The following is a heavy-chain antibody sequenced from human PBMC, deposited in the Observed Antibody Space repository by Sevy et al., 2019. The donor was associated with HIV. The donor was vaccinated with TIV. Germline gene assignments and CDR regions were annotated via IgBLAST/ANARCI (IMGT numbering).Heavy chain of an antibody. CDR3: ARGTSGATVLSSLGY. Sequence: GGSLRISCVVSGFTFKTYAVYWVRQAPGKGLEWVAVVSYDGSIKYNTDSVKGRFTISRDNSKNIVFLQMNSLRPEDTAAYYCARGTSGATVLSSLGYRGQGTLVTVSS. CDR2: VSYDGSIK. CDR1: GFTFKTYA. D-gene: IGHD3-10*01. J-gene: IGHJ4*02. V-gene: IGHV3-30-3*01.